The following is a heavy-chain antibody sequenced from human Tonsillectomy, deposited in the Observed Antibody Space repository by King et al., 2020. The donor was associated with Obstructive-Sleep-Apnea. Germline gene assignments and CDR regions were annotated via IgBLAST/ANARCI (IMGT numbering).Heavy chain of an antibody. D-gene: IGHD6-13*01. CDR3: ASALAAAAPFDY. J-gene: IGHJ4*02. CDR2: ISTSSDYI. CDR1: GFTLSTYN. V-gene: IGHV3-21*01. Sequence: VQLVESGGGPVKPGGSLRLSCAASGFTLSTYNMNWVRQAPGKGLEWVSSISTSSDYIYYADSVKGRFTISRDNAKNSLYLQMNSLRVEDTAVYYCASALAAAAPFDYWGQGTLVTVSS.